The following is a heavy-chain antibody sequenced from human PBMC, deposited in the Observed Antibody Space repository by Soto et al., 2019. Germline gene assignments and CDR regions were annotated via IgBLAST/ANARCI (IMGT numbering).Heavy chain of an antibody. V-gene: IGHV3-23*01. J-gene: IGHJ4*02. CDR3: ARGGLEPFDH. Sequence: PGGSLRLSCAASGFTFSSYAMSWVRQAPGKGLVWVSRISDYGRINYADSVKDRFIISRDDARSELYLQLNDLRVEDTATYYCARGGLEPFDHWGQGALVTVS. CDR2: ISDYGRI. D-gene: IGHD1-1*01. CDR1: GFTFSSYA.